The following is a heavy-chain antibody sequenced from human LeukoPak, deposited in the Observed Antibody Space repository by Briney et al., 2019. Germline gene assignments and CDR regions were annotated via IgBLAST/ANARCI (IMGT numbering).Heavy chain of an antibody. J-gene: IGHJ4*02. CDR3: SWEFLR. Sequence: GRSLRLSCSASGFTFSSYAMHWVRQAPGKGAEYVSAISSNGGTIYYAHSVKGRFTISRDNSKNTLYLQMSSLRAEDTAVYYCSWEFLRWGQGTLVTVSS. V-gene: IGHV3-64D*09. CDR2: ISSNGGTI. CDR1: GFTFSSYA. D-gene: IGHD1-26*01.